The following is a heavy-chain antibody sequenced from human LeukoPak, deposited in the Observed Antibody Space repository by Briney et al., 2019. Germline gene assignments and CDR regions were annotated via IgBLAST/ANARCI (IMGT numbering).Heavy chain of an antibody. J-gene: IGHJ6*03. CDR3: AREIVSYGSGSYYNYGYYYYYMDV. CDR1: GGSISSSSYY. V-gene: IGHV4-61*01. D-gene: IGHD3-10*01. Sequence: SETLSLTCTVSGGSISSSSYYWSWIRQPPGKGLEWIGYIYYSGSTNYNPSLKSRVTISVDTSKNQFSLKLSSVTAADTAVYYCAREIVSYGSGSYYNYGYYYYYMDVWGKGTTVTISS. CDR2: IYYSGST.